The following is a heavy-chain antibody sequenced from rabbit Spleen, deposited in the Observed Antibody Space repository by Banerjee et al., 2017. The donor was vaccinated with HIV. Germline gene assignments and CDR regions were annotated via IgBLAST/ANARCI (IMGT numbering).Heavy chain of an antibody. D-gene: IGHD1-1*01. J-gene: IGHJ6*01. CDR2: VYTGNGKT. Sequence: QQLVESGGGLVQPGASLTLTCTASGFSFSSSYDMCWVRQAPGKGLEWIACVYTGNGKTYYASWAKGRFTISKTSSTTVTLQVTRLTAADTATYFCARDTSSSFSSYGMDLWGPGTLVT. V-gene: IGHV1S40*01. CDR1: GFSFSSSYD. CDR3: ARDTSSSFSSYGMDL.